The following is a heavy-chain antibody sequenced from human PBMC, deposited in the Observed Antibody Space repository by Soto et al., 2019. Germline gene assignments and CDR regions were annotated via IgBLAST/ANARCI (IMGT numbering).Heavy chain of an antibody. D-gene: IGHD2-15*01. Sequence: GGSLRLSCAASGFTFSSYAMHWVRQAPGKGLEWVAVISYDGSNKYYADSVKGRFTISRDNSKNTLYLQMNSLRAEDTAVYYCAREPRYCSGGSCSIMGDAFDIWGQGAMVTVSS. V-gene: IGHV3-30-3*01. CDR3: AREPRYCSGGSCSIMGDAFDI. J-gene: IGHJ3*02. CDR2: ISYDGSNK. CDR1: GFTFSSYA.